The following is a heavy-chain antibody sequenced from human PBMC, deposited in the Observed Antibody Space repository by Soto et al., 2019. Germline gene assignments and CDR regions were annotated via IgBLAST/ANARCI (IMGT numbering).Heavy chain of an antibody. CDR3: ARIGDSLHPYFDY. J-gene: IGHJ4*02. CDR1: GGTFSSYT. CDR2: IIPILGIA. D-gene: IGHD3-16*01. V-gene: IGHV1-69*02. Sequence: ASVKVSCKASGGTFSSYTISWVRQAPGQGLEWMGRIIPILGIANYAQKFQGRVTITADKSTSTAYMELSSLRSEDTAVYYCARIGDSLHPYFDYWGQGTLVTVSS.